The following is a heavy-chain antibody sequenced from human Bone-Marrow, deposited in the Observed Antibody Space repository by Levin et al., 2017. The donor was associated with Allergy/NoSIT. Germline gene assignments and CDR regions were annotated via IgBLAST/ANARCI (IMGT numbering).Heavy chain of an antibody. D-gene: IGHD6-6*01. J-gene: IGHJ5*02. V-gene: IGHV3-9*01. Sequence: SCAASGFIFDDYAMHWVRQAPGKGLEWVSGIGWNSGRIGYADAVKGRFTISRDNAKNSLYLQMNSLRPEDTAFYYCTKGTVRQALRWFDPWGQGTLVTVSS. CDR3: TKGTVRQALRWFDP. CDR2: IGWNSGRI. CDR1: GFIFDDYA.